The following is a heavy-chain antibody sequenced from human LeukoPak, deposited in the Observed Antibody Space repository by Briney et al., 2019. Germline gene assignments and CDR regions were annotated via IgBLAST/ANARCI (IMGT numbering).Heavy chain of an antibody. J-gene: IGHJ6*03. Sequence: GASVKVSCKASGHTFTSYDINWVRQATGQGLEWMGWMNPNSGNTGYAQKFQGRVTMTRNTSISTAYMELSSLRSEDTAVYYCARFHCSGGSCYSGTYYYMVVWGKGTTVTVSS. CDR2: MNPNSGNT. V-gene: IGHV1-8*01. CDR3: ARFHCSGGSCYSGTYYYMVV. CDR1: GHTFTSYD. D-gene: IGHD2-15*01.